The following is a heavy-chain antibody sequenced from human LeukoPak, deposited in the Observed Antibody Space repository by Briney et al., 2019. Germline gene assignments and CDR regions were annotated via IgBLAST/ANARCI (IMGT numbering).Heavy chain of an antibody. CDR3: AKEYTSRWSYWHFDL. J-gene: IGHJ2*01. Sequence: GGSLRLSCVASGFTFSSYGMHWVRQAPGKGLEWVAVISYNEDTEIYADSVKGRFTISRDNSKNTLYLQMDSLRAEDTALYYCAKEYTSRWSYWHFDLWGRGTLVTASS. CDR2: ISYNEDTE. D-gene: IGHD6-13*01. CDR1: GFTFSSYG. V-gene: IGHV3-30*18.